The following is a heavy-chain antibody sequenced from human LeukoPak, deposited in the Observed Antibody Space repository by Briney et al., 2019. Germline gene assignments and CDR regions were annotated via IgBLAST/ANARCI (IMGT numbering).Heavy chain of an antibody. V-gene: IGHV1-18*01. CDR1: GYTFTTYG. J-gene: IGHJ6*03. Sequence: ASMKVSCKASGYTFTTYGLSWVRQAPGQGLEWMGWISVYNDNTHYAQNLQGRVTMTADTSTSTAYMELRSLRSDDTAVYYCARTQDVTYYYYYMDVWGKGTTVTVSS. CDR3: ARTQDVTYYYYYMDV. CDR2: ISVYNDNT. D-gene: IGHD2-21*02.